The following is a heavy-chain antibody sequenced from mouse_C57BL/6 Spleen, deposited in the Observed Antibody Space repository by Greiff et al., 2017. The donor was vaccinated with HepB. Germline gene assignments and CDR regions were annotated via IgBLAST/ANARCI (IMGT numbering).Heavy chain of an antibody. CDR3: ASHYYGSPLFAY. J-gene: IGHJ3*01. D-gene: IGHD1-1*01. V-gene: IGHV2-4*01. Sequence: VQLQQSGPGLVQPSQSLSITCTVSGFSLTSYGVHWVRQPPGKGLEWLGVIWSGGSTDYNAAFISRLSIIKDNSKSQVFFKMNSLQADDTAIYYCASHYYGSPLFAYWGQGTLVTVSA. CDR1: GFSLTSYG. CDR2: IWSGGST.